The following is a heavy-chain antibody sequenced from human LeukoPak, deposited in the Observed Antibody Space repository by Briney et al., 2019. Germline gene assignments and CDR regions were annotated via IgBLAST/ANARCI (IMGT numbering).Heavy chain of an antibody. CDR1: GYTFTSNY. CDR2: INPSGGST. V-gene: IGHV1-46*01. CDR3: ARDKYDSSGYYSIYFDY. D-gene: IGHD3-22*01. Sequence: ASVKVSCKASGYTFTSNYIHWVRQAPGQGLEWMGIINPSGGSTSYAQKFQGRVTMTRDTSTSTVYMELSSLRSEDTAVYYCARDKYDSSGYYSIYFDYWGQGTLVTVSS. J-gene: IGHJ4*02.